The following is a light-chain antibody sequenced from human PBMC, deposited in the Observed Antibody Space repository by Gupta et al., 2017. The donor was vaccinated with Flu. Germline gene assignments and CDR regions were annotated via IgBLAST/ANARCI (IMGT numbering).Light chain of an antibody. CDR2: KAS. V-gene: IGKV3D-15*01. CDR1: RSSIGS. J-gene: IGKJ2*01. Sequence: ATLSASAADKGTITSSASRSSIGSRSWYQQHTAQVTPLLLYKASTRAGGVPLWLSGSGSCAAFTLPIISLQAADFAAAYCSQRSTGFPSTFGQGTRLEI. CDR3: SQRSTGFPST.